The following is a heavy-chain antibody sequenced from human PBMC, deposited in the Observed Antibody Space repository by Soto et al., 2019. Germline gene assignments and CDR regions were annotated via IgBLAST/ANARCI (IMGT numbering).Heavy chain of an antibody. Sequence: SETLSLTCTVSGGSISSSSYYWGWIRQPPGKGLEWIGSIYYSGSTYYNPSLKSRVTISVDTFKNQFSLKLSSVTAADTAVYYCARRRGSYLDYWGQGTLVTVSS. CDR2: IYYSGST. D-gene: IGHD1-26*01. J-gene: IGHJ4*02. CDR1: GGSISSSSYY. V-gene: IGHV4-39*01. CDR3: ARRRGSYLDY.